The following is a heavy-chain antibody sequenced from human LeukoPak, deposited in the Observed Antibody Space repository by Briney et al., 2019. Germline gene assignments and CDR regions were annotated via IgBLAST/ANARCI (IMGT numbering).Heavy chain of an antibody. CDR1: GGFFSGYY. CDR3: ARGLDYAGY. Sequence: PSETLSLTCAVYGGFFSGYYWSWIRQPPGKGLEWIGEINHSGSTNYNPSLKSRVTISVDTSKNQFSLKLSSVTAADTAVYYCARGLDYAGYWGQGTLVTVSS. CDR2: INHSGST. V-gene: IGHV4-34*01. J-gene: IGHJ4*02. D-gene: IGHD3-16*01.